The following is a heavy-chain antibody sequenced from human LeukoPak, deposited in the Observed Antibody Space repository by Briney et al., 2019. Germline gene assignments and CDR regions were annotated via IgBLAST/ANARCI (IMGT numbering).Heavy chain of an antibody. CDR1: GYTFTSYG. Sequence: GASVKVSCKSSGYTFTSYGISWVRQPPGQGLERMGWISAYNGNTNYAQKLQSRVTMTTDTSTSTAYMELRSLRSDDTAVYYCARCGTTIFGVVIDRLPDYWGQGTLVTVSS. D-gene: IGHD3-3*01. V-gene: IGHV1-18*01. J-gene: IGHJ4*02. CDR3: ARCGTTIFGVVIDRLPDY. CDR2: ISAYNGNT.